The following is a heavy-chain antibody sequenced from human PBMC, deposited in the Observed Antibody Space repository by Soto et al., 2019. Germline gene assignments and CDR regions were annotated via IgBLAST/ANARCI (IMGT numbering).Heavy chain of an antibody. V-gene: IGHV3-21*01. J-gene: IGHJ4*02. Sequence: PGGSLRLSYAASGFTFSSYSMNWVRQAPGKGLEWVSSISSSSSYIYYADSVKGRFTISRDNAKNSLYLQMNSLRAEDTAVYYCARYSAIGFYFDYWGQGTLVTVSS. CDR3: ARYSAIGFYFDY. CDR2: ISSSSSYI. D-gene: IGHD2-2*01. CDR1: GFTFSSYS.